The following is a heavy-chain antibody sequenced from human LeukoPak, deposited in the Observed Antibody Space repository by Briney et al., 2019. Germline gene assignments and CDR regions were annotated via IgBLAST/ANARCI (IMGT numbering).Heavy chain of an antibody. V-gene: IGHV4-31*03. D-gene: IGHD3-3*01. Sequence: ASETLSLTCTVSGGSISSGGYYWSWIRQHPGKGLEWIGYIYYSGSTYYNPSLKSRVTISVDTSKNQFSLKLSSVTAADTAVYYCARVNYDFWSGYPGAFDIWGQGTTVTVSS. CDR2: IYYSGST. J-gene: IGHJ3*02. CDR3: ARVNYDFWSGYPGAFDI. CDR1: GGSISSGGYY.